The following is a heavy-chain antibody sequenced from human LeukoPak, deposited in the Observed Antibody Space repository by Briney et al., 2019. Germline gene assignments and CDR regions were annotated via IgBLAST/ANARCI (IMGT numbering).Heavy chain of an antibody. V-gene: IGHV3-30*03. CDR2: ISYDGSNK. D-gene: IGHD3-10*01. Sequence: PGGSLRLSCAASGFTFSSYGIRWIRQAPGKGLSWVAVISYDGSNKYYADSVKGRFTISRDNSKNTLYLQMNSLRAADTAVYYCAPSYYYGSGSRGFDYWGQGTLVTVSS. J-gene: IGHJ4*02. CDR3: APSYYYGSGSRGFDY. CDR1: GFTFSSYG.